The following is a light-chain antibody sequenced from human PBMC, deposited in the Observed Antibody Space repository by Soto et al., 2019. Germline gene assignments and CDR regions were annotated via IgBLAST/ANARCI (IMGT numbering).Light chain of an antibody. CDR1: QSVSSN. Sequence: EIVMTQSPATLSASPGERASLSCRASQSVSSNLAWFQKKPGQAPRLLIYGASTRATGIPARFSGSGSGTEFTLTISSLQSEDFAVYYCQQRSNWPTFGQGTRLEIK. J-gene: IGKJ5*01. CDR2: GAS. CDR3: QQRSNWPT. V-gene: IGKV3-15*01.